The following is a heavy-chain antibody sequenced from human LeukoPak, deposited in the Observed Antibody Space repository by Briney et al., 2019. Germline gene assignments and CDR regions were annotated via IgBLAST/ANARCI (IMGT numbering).Heavy chain of an antibody. CDR1: GGSISSSSYY. CDR2: IYYSGST. V-gene: IGHV4-39*07. Sequence: SETLSLTCTVSGGSISSSSYYWGWIRQPPGKGLEWIGSIYYSGSTNYNPSLKSRVTISVDTSKNQFSLKLSSVTAADTAVYYCARGRRLRYFVLNWFDPWGQGTLVTVSS. D-gene: IGHD3-9*01. CDR3: ARGRRLRYFVLNWFDP. J-gene: IGHJ5*02.